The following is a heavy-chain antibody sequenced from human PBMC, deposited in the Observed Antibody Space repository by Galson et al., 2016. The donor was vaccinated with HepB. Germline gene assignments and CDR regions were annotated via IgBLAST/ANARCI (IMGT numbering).Heavy chain of an antibody. Sequence: SLRLSCAASGFTFSHYAMHWVRQAPGKGLEWVAIIFNDGSEQLYADSVQGRITLSRDNSKKMFYLEMNSLRPEDTAIYYCARDKGGQYFGLWGRGTLVSVSS. CDR1: GFTFSHYA. CDR3: ARDKGGQYFGL. CDR2: IFNDGSEQ. D-gene: IGHD2-15*01. J-gene: IGHJ2*01. V-gene: IGHV3-30*04.